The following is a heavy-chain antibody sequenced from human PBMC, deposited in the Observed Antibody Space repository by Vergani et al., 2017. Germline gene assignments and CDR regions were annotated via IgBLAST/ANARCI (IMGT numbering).Heavy chain of an antibody. V-gene: IGHV4-39*01. Sequence: QLQLQESGPGLVKPSETLSLTCTVSGGSISSSSYYWGWIRQPPGKGLEWIGSIYYSGCTYYNPSLTSRVTISVDTSKNKFSLKLSSVTAADTAVYDCARQEYCSSISCYAVDYWGQGTLVTVSS. CDR1: GGSISSSSYY. CDR2: IYYSGCT. CDR3: ARQEYCSSISCYAVDY. D-gene: IGHD2-2*01. J-gene: IGHJ4*02.